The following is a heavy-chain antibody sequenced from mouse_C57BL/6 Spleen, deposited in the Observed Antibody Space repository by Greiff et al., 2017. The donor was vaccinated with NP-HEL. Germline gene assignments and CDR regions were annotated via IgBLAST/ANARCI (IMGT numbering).Heavy chain of an antibody. J-gene: IGHJ1*03. Sequence: EVKLMESGGGLVQPGGSLSLSCAASGFTFTDYYMSWVRQPPGKALEWLGFIRNKANGYTTEYSASVKGRFTISRDNSHSILYLQMNALRAEDSATYYCERDRGSSGQATTRYFDVWGTGNTVNVSS. D-gene: IGHD3-2*02. CDR3: ERDRGSSGQATTRYFDV. CDR1: GFTFTDYY. CDR2: IRNKANGYTT. V-gene: IGHV7-3*01.